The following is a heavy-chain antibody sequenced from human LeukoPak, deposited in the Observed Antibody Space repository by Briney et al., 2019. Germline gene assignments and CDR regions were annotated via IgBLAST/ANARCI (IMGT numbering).Heavy chain of an antibody. CDR1: GYTFTGYY. D-gene: IGHD5-18*01. V-gene: IGHV1-2*06. CDR2: INPNSGGT. J-gene: IGHJ4*02. CDR3: ARAERGYSYGKLDY. Sequence: GASVKVSCKASGYTFTGYYMHWVRQAPGQGLEWMGRINPNSGGTNYEQKFQGRVTMTRDTSISTAYMELSSLRSDDTAVYYCARAERGYSYGKLDYWGQGTLVTVPS.